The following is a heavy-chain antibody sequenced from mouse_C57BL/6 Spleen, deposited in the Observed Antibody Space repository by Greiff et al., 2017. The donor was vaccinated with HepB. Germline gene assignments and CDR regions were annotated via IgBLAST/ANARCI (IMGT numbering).Heavy chain of an antibody. CDR3: VRHGSYDGYYYLDD. V-gene: IGHV10-1*01. D-gene: IGHD2-3*01. CDR2: IRSKSNNYAT. Sequence: EVKLQESGGGLVQPKGSLKLSCAASGFSFNTYAMNWVRQAPGKGLEWVARIRSKSNNYATYYADSVKDRFTISRDDSESMLYLQMNNLKTEDTAMYYCVRHGSYDGYYYLDDWGQGTALTVSS. J-gene: IGHJ2*01. CDR1: GFSFNTYA.